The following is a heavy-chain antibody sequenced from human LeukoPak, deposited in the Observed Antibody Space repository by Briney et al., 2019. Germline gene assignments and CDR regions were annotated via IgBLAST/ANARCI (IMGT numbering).Heavy chain of an antibody. CDR1: GYTFTGHY. CDR3: ARDESGSYGY. V-gene: IGHV1-2*04. J-gene: IGHJ4*02. Sequence: GASVKVSCKASGYTFTGHYMHWVRQAPGQGLEWMGWINPNSGGTNYAQKFQGWVTMTRDTSISTAYMELSRLRSDDTVVYYCARDESGSYGYWGQGTLVTASS. CDR2: INPNSGGT. D-gene: IGHD1-26*01.